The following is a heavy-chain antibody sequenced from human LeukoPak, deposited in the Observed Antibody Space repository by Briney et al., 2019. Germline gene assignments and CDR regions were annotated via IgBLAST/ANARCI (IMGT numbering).Heavy chain of an antibody. D-gene: IGHD6-13*01. Sequence: SETLTLTCTVSGGSISSYYWSWIRQPPGKGLEWIGYIYYSGSTNYNPSLKSRVTISVDTSKNQFSLKLSSVTAADTAVYYCASLAYSSSWYRGDAFDIWGQGTMVTVSS. J-gene: IGHJ3*02. V-gene: IGHV4-59*01. CDR2: IYYSGST. CDR3: ASLAYSSSWYRGDAFDI. CDR1: GGSISSYY.